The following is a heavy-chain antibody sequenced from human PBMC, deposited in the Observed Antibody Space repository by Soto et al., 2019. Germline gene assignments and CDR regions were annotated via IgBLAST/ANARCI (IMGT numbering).Heavy chain of an antibody. V-gene: IGHV1-24*01. CDR2: FDPEDGET. J-gene: IGHJ3*02. CDR1: GYTLTELS. Sequence: GASVKVSCKVSGYTLTELSMHWVRQAPGKGLEWMGGFDPEDGETIYAQKFQGRVTMTEDASTDTAYMELSSLRSDDTAVYYCASTVRDSLEAFDIWGQGTMVTVSS. D-gene: IGHD3-22*01. CDR3: ASTVRDSLEAFDI.